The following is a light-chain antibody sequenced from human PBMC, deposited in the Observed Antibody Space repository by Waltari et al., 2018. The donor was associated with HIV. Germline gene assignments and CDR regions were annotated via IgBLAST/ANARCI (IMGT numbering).Light chain of an antibody. V-gene: IGKV3-20*01. Sequence: EIVLTQSPDTLSLSPGERATLSCRASQRVTSDYLAWYQQKPGQTPRLLIYGASTRATGIADRFSGSGSGTDFTLTISRLEPEDFAVYYCQQYGTTPTFGQGTTVEI. J-gene: IGKJ1*01. CDR1: QRVTSDY. CDR2: GAS. CDR3: QQYGTTPT.